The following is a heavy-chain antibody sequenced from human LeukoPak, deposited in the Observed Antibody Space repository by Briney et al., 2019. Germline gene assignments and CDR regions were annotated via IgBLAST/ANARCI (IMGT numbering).Heavy chain of an antibody. CDR2: IYYSGST. CDR1: GGSISSYY. CDR3: AREYSYYYYYYMDV. Sequence: EASETLSLTCTVSGGSISSYYWSWSRQPPGKGLEWIGYIYYSGSTNYNPSLKSRVTISVDTSKNQFSLKLSSVTAADTAVYYCAREYSYYYYYYMDVWGKGTTVTVSS. V-gene: IGHV4-59*01. D-gene: IGHD1-26*01. J-gene: IGHJ6*03.